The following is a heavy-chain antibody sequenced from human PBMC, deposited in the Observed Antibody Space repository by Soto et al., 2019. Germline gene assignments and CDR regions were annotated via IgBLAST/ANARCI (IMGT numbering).Heavy chain of an antibody. CDR3: ASNYYNSSGYYSAY. V-gene: IGHV3-48*03. J-gene: IGHJ4*02. CDR2: ISSSGSTI. D-gene: IGHD3-22*01. CDR1: GFTFSSYE. Sequence: AGGSLRLSCAASGFTFSSYEVNWVRQAPGKGLEWISYISSSGSTIYYADSVKGRFTISRDNAKNSLYLQMHSLRAEDTAVYYCASNYYNSSGYYSAYWGQGTLVTVPQ.